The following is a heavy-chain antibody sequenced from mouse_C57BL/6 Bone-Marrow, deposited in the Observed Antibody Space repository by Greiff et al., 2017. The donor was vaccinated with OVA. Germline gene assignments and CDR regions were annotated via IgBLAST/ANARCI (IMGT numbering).Heavy chain of an antibody. J-gene: IGHJ3*01. D-gene: IGHD3-2*02. V-gene: IGHV1-64*01. CDR2: IHPNSGST. CDR1: GYTFTSYW. Sequence: VQLQQPGAELVKPGASVKLSCKASGYTFTSYWMHWVKQRPGQGLEWIGMIHPNSGSTNYNEKFKSKATLTVDKSSSTAYMQLRSLTSEDSAVYYCARRGAAQAPFAYWGQGTLVTVSA. CDR3: ARRGAAQAPFAY.